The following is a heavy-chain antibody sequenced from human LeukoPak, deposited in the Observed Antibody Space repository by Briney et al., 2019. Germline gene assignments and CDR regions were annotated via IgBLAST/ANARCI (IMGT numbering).Heavy chain of an antibody. D-gene: IGHD3-10*01. CDR3: ARIPGGSGSQYDY. CDR2: INSDGRSI. V-gene: IGHV3-74*01. CDR1: GFTFSSYW. Sequence: GGSLRLSCAASGFTFSSYWMHWVRQAPGKGLVWVSRINSDGRSISYADSVKGRFTISRDNAKNTLYLQMNSLRAEDTAVYYCARIPGGSGSQYDYWGQGTLVIVSS. J-gene: IGHJ4*02.